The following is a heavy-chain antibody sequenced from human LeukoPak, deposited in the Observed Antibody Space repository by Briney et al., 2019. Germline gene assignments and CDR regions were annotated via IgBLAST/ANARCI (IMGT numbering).Heavy chain of an antibody. Sequence: GGSLRLSCGASGFTFSSYAMHWARQAPGKGLEWVAVISYDGSNKYYADSVKGRFTISRDNSKNTLYLQMNSLRAEDTAVYYCARSITGTQPGDYWGQGTLVTVSS. CDR2: ISYDGSNK. CDR3: ARSITGTQPGDY. CDR1: GFTFSSYA. V-gene: IGHV3-30*04. D-gene: IGHD1-20*01. J-gene: IGHJ4*02.